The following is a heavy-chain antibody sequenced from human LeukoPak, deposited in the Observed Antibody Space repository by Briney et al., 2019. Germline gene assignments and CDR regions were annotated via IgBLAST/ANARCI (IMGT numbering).Heavy chain of an antibody. J-gene: IGHJ2*01. V-gene: IGHV1-69*06. CDR2: IIPVFGTL. CDR3: VRGECSSSWSAYWYFDL. D-gene: IGHD6-13*01. Sequence: ASVKVSCKASGGTFRTNAINWVRQAPGQGLEWMGGIIPVFGTLKVAQKFQGRVTITADKSTSTAYMELNSLISEDTAMYYCVRGECSSSWSAYWYFDLWGRGTLVSVSS. CDR1: GGTFRTNA.